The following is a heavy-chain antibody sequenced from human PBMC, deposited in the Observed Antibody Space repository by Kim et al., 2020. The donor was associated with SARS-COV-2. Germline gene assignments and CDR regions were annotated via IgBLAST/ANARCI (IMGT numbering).Heavy chain of an antibody. CDR3: ASKSTMIVVVRWPPSENNWFDP. CDR1: GGSFSGYY. D-gene: IGHD3-22*01. V-gene: IGHV4-34*01. CDR2: INHSGST. J-gene: IGHJ5*02. Sequence: SETLSLTCAVYGGSFSGYYWSWIRQPPGKGLEWIGEINHSGSTNYNPSLKSRVTISVDTSKNQFSLKLSSVTAADTAVYYCASKSTMIVVVRWPPSENNWFDPWGQGTLVTVSS.